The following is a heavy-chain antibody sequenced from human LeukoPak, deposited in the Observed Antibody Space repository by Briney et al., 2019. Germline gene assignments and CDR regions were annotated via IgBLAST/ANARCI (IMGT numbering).Heavy chain of an antibody. CDR1: GGSISSSTYY. J-gene: IGHJ6*03. D-gene: IGHD3-22*01. CDR2: IFYSGRT. Sequence: SETLSLTCTVSGGSISSSTYYWGWIRQPPGKGLEWIGSIFYSGRTYYNPSLKSRVTISVDTSKNQFSLKLSSVTAADTAVYYCARGLAYYYDSSGYYYPSYYYYYMDVWGKGTTVTVSS. CDR3: ARGLAYYYDSSGYYYPSYYYYYMDV. V-gene: IGHV4-39*07.